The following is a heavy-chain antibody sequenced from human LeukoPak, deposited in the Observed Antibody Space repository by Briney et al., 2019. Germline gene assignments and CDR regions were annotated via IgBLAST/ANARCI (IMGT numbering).Heavy chain of an antibody. CDR3: ARDSRDGYNYNFDY. CDR2: INSGGSTL. J-gene: IGHJ4*02. Sequence: GGSLRLSCAASGFTFSSYEMNWVRQAPGKGLEWVSYINSGGSTLYYADSVEGRFTISRDNSKNTLYLQMNSLRAEDTAVYYCARDSRDGYNYNFDYWGQGTLVTVSS. D-gene: IGHD5-24*01. V-gene: IGHV3-48*03. CDR1: GFTFSSYE.